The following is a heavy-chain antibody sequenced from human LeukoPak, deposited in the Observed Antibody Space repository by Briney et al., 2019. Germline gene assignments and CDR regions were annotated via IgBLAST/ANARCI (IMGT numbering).Heavy chain of an antibody. D-gene: IGHD6-19*01. CDR1: GFRFGNYG. CDR2: IWYDGSDK. CDR3: ARGPGGTSGWYFDY. V-gene: IGHV3-33*01. J-gene: IGHJ4*02. Sequence: PGRSLRLSCAASGFRFGNYGMHWVRQAPGKGLEWVAIIWYDGSDKYYSDSVKGRFTISRDNSKNTLYLQMNSLRAEDTAVYFCARGPGGTSGWYFDYWGQGTLVTVSS.